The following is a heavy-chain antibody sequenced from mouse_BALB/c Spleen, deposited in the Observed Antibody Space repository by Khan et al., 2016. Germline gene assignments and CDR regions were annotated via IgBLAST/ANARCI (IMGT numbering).Heavy chain of an antibody. CDR2: INPGSGGT. CDR1: GYAFTNYL. D-gene: IGHD3-2*01. Sequence: QVQLQQSGAELVRPGTSVKVSCKAAGYAFTNYLIEWVKQRPGQGLEWIGVINPGSGGTNYNEKFKGKATLTADKSSSTAYMQLSSLTSDDSAVYCCASGQLGLPWFAYWGQGTLVTVSA. V-gene: IGHV1-54*01. J-gene: IGHJ3*01. CDR3: ASGQLGLPWFAY.